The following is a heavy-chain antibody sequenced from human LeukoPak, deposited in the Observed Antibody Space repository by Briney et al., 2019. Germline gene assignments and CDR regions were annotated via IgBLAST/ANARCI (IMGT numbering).Heavy chain of an antibody. D-gene: IGHD6-19*01. J-gene: IGHJ6*03. Sequence: ASVKVSCKASGYTFTSYDINWVRQATGQGLEWMGWMNPNSGNTGYAQKFQGRVTMTRNTSISTAYMELSSLRSEDTAVYYRARGITGYSSGWYVEYYYYMDVWGKGTTVTISS. CDR3: ARGITGYSSGWYVEYYYYMDV. CDR2: MNPNSGNT. V-gene: IGHV1-8*01. CDR1: GYTFTSYD.